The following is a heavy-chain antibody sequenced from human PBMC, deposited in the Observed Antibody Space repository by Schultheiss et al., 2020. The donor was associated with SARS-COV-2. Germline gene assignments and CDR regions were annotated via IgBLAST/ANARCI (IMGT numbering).Heavy chain of an antibody. CDR3: AREYYYGSGSQTSAVSY. CDR1: GGSISSSSYY. J-gene: IGHJ4*02. V-gene: IGHV4-39*07. CDR2: IYHSGST. D-gene: IGHD3-10*01. Sequence: SETLSLTCTVSGGSISSSSYYWGWIRQPPGKGLEWIGSIYHSGSTNYNPSLKSRVTISVDKSKNQFSLKLSSVTAADTAVYYCAREYYYGSGSQTSAVSYWGQGTLVTVSS.